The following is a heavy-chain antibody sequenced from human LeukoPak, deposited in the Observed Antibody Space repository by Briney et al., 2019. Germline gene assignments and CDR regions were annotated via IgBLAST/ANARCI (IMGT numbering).Heavy chain of an antibody. Sequence: PGGSLRLSCAASGLTLSNAWMSWVRQAPGEGREWVGRIKRKTDGETTEYVAPVKGRFTISRDDSKNTLYLQMNSLKTEDTGVYYCATASSGLFYWGQGTLVTVSS. CDR1: GLTLSNAW. CDR3: ATASSGLFY. V-gene: IGHV3-15*01. D-gene: IGHD3-16*01. CDR2: IKRKTDGETT. J-gene: IGHJ4*02.